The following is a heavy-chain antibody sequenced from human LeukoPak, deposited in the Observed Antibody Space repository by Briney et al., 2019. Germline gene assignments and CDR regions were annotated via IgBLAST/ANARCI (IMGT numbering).Heavy chain of an antibody. D-gene: IGHD2-2*01. V-gene: IGHV4-34*01. CDR1: GGSFSGYY. CDR2: INHSGST. Sequence: PSETLSLTCAVYGGSFSGYYWSWIRQPPGKGLEWIGEINHSGSTNYNPSLKSRVTISVDTSKNQFSLNLSSVTAADTAVYYCARALLYQPLLYFDYWGQGTLVTVSS. J-gene: IGHJ4*02. CDR3: ARALLYQPLLYFDY.